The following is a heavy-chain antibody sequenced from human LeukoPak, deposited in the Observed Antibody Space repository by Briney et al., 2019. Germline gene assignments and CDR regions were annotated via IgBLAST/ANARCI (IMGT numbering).Heavy chain of an antibody. CDR1: GFTFSAYS. CDR2: ITSSGSTI. D-gene: IGHD1-26*01. Sequence: GGSLRLSCAASGFTFSAYSMNWVRQAPGKGLEWVSFITSSGSTIDYADSVKGRFTISRDNSKNTLYLQMNSLRAEDTAVYYCARGLYSGSYYTWYYYYGMDVWGQGTTVTVSS. CDR3: ARGLYSGSYYTWYYYYGMDV. V-gene: IGHV3-48*01. J-gene: IGHJ6*02.